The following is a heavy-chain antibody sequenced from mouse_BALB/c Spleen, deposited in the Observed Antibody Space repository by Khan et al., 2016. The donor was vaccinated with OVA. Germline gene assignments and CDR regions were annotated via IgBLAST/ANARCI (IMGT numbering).Heavy chain of an antibody. Sequence: VQLKQSGAELVRSGASVKLSCTASDFNIKDYYVHWVKQRPEQGLEWIGWIDPANGGTEYAPKFQGKVTMTADTSSNTAYLQLSSLTSEDTAVYSCNERGGYAMDYWGQGTSVTVSS. V-gene: IGHV14-4*02. J-gene: IGHJ4*01. CDR2: IDPANGGT. CDR3: NERGGYAMDY. CDR1: DFNIKDYY.